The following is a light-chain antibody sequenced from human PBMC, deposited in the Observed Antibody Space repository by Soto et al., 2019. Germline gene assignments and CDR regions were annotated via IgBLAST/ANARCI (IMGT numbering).Light chain of an antibody. Sequence: QSALTQPASVSGSPGQSITISCTGTSSDVGSYNLVSWYQQHPGKAPKLMIYEGSKWPSGVSNRFSGSKSGNTASLTISGLQAEDEADYYCCSYAGSSTFEGVVFGGGTKLTVL. CDR3: CSYAGSSTFEGVV. CDR2: EGS. J-gene: IGLJ2*01. V-gene: IGLV2-23*03. CDR1: SSDVGSYNL.